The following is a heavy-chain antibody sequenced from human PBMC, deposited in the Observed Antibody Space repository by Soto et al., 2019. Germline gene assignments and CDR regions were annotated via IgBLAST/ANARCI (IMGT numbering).Heavy chain of an antibody. CDR3: ASFSKKNNSGY. V-gene: IGHV3-21*01. Sequence: EVQLVESGGGLVKPGGSLRLSCAASGFTFSSYSMNWVRQAPGKGLEWVSSISSSSSYIYYADSVKGRFTISRDNAKNSLYLQMNSLRAEDTAVYYCASFSKKNNSGYWGQGTLVTVSS. J-gene: IGHJ4*02. D-gene: IGHD1-1*01. CDR1: GFTFSSYS. CDR2: ISSSSSYI.